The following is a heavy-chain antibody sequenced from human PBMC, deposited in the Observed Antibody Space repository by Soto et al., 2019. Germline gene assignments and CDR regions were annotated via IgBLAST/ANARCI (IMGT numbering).Heavy chain of an antibody. V-gene: IGHV3-23*01. CDR3: AKGYTSSWNFNDY. CDR2: ISGSGGST. D-gene: IGHD6-13*01. Sequence: EVQLLESGGGLVQPGGSLRLSCAASGFTFSNYAMSWVRQAPGKGLEWVSSISGSGGSTYYADSVKGRFTISRDNSKNTLYLQMISLRAEDTAVYYCAKGYTSSWNFNDYWGQGTLVTVSS. J-gene: IGHJ4*02. CDR1: GFTFSNYA.